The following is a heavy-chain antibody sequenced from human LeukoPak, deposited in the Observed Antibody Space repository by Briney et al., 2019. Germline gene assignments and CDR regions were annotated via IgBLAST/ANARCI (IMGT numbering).Heavy chain of an antibody. D-gene: IGHD2-2*01. J-gene: IGHJ4*02. CDR2: IHPNSGGT. Sequence: ASVKVSCKASGYTFSDFYVHWVRQAPGQGLEWMGWIHPNSGGTNYAQSLQGRVTMTRDRSISTAYMELSRLTSDDTAVYYCAREPLSNSWYYFDYWGQGTLVTVSS. V-gene: IGHV1-2*02. CDR3: AREPLSNSWYYFDY. CDR1: GYTFSDFY.